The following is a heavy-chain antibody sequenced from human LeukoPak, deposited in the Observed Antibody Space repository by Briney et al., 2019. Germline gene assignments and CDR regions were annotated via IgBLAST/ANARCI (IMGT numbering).Heavy chain of an antibody. Sequence: PSETLSLTCTVSGGSISGSSYYWGWVRQAPGKGLEWVSSISSSSSYIYYADSVKGRFTISRDNAKNSLYLQMNSLRAEDTAVYYCAREDVVVVAATQGHYYYGMDVWGQGTTVTVSS. CDR3: AREDVVVVAATQGHYYYGMDV. D-gene: IGHD2-15*01. J-gene: IGHJ6*02. CDR1: GGSISGSSYY. V-gene: IGHV3-21*01. CDR2: ISSSSSYI.